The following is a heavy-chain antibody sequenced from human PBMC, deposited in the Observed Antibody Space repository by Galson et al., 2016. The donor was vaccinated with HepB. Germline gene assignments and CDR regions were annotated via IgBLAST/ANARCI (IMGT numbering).Heavy chain of an antibody. J-gene: IGHJ6*02. CDR3: AKVVRFLEWSYGMDV. V-gene: IGHV3-30*18. CDR2: ISYDGSNK. Sequence: SLRLSCAASGFTFSSYGMHWVRQAPGKGLEWVAVISYDGSNKYYADSVKGRFTISRDNSKNTLYLQMNSLRAEDTAVSYCAKVVRFLEWSYGMDVWGQGTTVTVSS. D-gene: IGHD3-3*01. CDR1: GFTFSSYG.